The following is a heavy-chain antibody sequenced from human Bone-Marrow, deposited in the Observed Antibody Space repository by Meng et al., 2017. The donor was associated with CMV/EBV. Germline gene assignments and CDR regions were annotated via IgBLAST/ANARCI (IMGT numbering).Heavy chain of an antibody. CDR1: GYTFTSYD. Sequence: ASVKVSCKASGYTFTSYDINWVRQAPGQGLEWMGWISAYNGNTNYAQKLQGRVTMTTDTSTSTAYMELRSLRSDDTAVYYCARIAAAVTFDYWGQATLVTSSS. V-gene: IGHV1-18*01. J-gene: IGHJ4*02. CDR2: ISAYNGNT. CDR3: ARIAAAVTFDY. D-gene: IGHD6-13*01.